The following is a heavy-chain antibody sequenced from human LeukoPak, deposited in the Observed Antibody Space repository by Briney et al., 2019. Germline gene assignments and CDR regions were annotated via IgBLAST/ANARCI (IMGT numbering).Heavy chain of an antibody. Sequence: SETLSLTCTVSGGSISSGDYYWSWIRQPPGKGLEWIGYIYYSGSIYYNSSLKSRVTISLDTSKNQFPLKLSSVTAADTAVYYCASRTYYYDSSGPFNWFDPWGQGTLVTVSS. V-gene: IGHV4-30-4*08. CDR1: GGSISSGDYY. CDR2: IYYSGSI. CDR3: ASRTYYYDSSGPFNWFDP. J-gene: IGHJ5*02. D-gene: IGHD3-22*01.